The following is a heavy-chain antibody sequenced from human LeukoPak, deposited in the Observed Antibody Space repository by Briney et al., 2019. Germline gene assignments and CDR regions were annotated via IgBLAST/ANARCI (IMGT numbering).Heavy chain of an antibody. CDR2: IYYSGST. CDR1: GGSISSYY. CDR3: ARHEGYCSGGSCYGKDWFDP. J-gene: IGHJ5*02. V-gene: IGHV4-59*08. Sequence: SETLSLTCTVSGGSISSYYWSWIRQPPGKGLEWIGYIYYSGSTNYNPSLKSRVTISVDTSKNQFSLKLSSVTAADTAVYYCARHEGYCSGGSCYGKDWFDPWGQGTLVTVSS. D-gene: IGHD2-15*01.